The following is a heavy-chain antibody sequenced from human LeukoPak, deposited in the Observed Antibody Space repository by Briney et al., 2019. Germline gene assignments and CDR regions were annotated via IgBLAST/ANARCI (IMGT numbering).Heavy chain of an antibody. CDR3: ASLSPHLVVAGPDAFDI. Sequence: GESLKISCQGPGCSFTTTWIGWVRQMPGKGLDLMGILYPSDSDARYSPSFQGQVTISVDKSISTAYLQWSSLKASDTATYYCASLSPHLVVAGPDAFDIWGQGTMLTVSS. CDR1: GCSFTTTW. J-gene: IGHJ3*02. CDR2: LYPSDSDA. D-gene: IGHD6-19*01. V-gene: IGHV5-51*01.